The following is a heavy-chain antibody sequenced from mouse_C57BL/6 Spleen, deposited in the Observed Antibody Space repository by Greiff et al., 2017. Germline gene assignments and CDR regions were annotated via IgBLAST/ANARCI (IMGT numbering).Heavy chain of an antibody. CDR2: IDPSDSYT. D-gene: IGHD1-1*01. Sequence: QVQLKQPGAELVKPGASVKLSCKASGYTFTSYWMQWVKQRPGQGLEWIGEIDPSDSYTNYNQKFKGKATLTVDTSSSTAYMQLSSLTSEDSAVYYCARSRSYGYAMDYWGQGTSVTVSS. CDR3: ARSRSYGYAMDY. V-gene: IGHV1-50*01. J-gene: IGHJ4*01. CDR1: GYTFTSYW.